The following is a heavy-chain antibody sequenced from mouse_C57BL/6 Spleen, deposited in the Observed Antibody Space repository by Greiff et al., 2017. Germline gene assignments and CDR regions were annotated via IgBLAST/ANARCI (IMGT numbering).Heavy chain of an antibody. J-gene: IGHJ1*03. D-gene: IGHD6-1*01. Sequence: EVQGVESGGGLVQPGGSLSLSCAASGFTFTDYYMSWVRQPPGKALEWLGFIRNKANGYTTEYSASVKGRFTISRDNSQSILYLQMNALRAEDSATYYCARYRGGGGLDWYFDVWGTGTTVTVSS. V-gene: IGHV7-3*01. CDR2: IRNKANGYTT. CDR1: GFTFTDYY. CDR3: ARYRGGGGLDWYFDV.